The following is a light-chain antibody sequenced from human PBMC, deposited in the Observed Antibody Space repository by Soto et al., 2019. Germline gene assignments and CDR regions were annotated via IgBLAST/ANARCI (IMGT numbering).Light chain of an antibody. J-gene: IGKJ4*01. CDR2: GAS. V-gene: IGKV3-20*01. Sequence: EIVLTQSPGTLSLSPGERATLSCRASQSVTSSYLAWYQQKPGQAPRLLISGASSRATGIPDRFSGSGSGTDFTLTISRLEPEDFAVYYCQQYSTSRLTFGGGTKVESK. CDR1: QSVTSSY. CDR3: QQYSTSRLT.